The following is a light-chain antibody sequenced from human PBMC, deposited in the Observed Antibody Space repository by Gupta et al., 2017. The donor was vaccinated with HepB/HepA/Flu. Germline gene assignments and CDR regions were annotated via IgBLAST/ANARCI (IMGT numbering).Light chain of an antibody. V-gene: IGKV1-8*01. CDR1: QGISSY. CDR2: AAS. J-gene: IGKJ4*01. CDR3: QQYYSYPIT. Sequence: AIRMTQSPSSFSASTGDRVTITFLASQGISSYLAWYQQKPGKAPKLLIYAASTVQSGVPSRFSGSGSGTDFTLTISCLQSEDFATYYCQQYYSYPITFGAGTKVEIK.